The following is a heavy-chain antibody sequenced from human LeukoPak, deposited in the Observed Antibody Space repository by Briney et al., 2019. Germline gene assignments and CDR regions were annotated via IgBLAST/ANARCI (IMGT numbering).Heavy chain of an antibody. CDR2: IKIGGTNT. J-gene: IGHJ5*02. V-gene: IGHV3-11*01. CDR1: GLTSNNSY. CDR3: ATDGAGFDT. Sequence: SGGSRRLSGAAPGLTSNNSYMSWIRQPPGRGLEWLSYIKIGGTNTHYADSVKGRFTISRDNAKKSPYLEMNNLRAEDTAVYYCATDGAGFDTWGQGVLVTVSS.